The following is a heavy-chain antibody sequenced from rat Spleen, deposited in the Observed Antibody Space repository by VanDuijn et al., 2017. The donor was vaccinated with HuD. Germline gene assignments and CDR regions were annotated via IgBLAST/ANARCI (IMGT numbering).Heavy chain of an antibody. CDR2: ISPGGGGT. J-gene: IGHJ3*01. D-gene: IGHD4-3*01. Sequence: EVQLVESGGGLAQPGRSMKLSCAASGFTFSGFPMAWVRQAPTKGLEWVASISPGGGGTYYRDSVKGRFTVSRDNARSTLYLQMDSLRSEDTATFYCVRQDTSGYSNWFTYWGQGTLVTVSS. V-gene: IGHV5-46*01. CDR3: VRQDTSGYSNWFTY. CDR1: GFTFSGFP.